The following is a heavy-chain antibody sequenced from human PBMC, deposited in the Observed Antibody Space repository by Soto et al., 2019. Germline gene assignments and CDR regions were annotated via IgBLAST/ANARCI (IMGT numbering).Heavy chain of an antibody. Sequence: SETLSLTCTVSGGSIISFYWSWIRQPPGKGLEWIGYIYYGGSTNYNPSLKSRVTISVDTSKNQVVLTMTNMDPADTATYYCAHRTYCSGGSCYDYWGQGTLVTVSS. V-gene: IGHV4-59*01. CDR2: IYYGGST. CDR3: AHRTYCSGGSCYDY. J-gene: IGHJ4*02. CDR1: GGSIISFY. D-gene: IGHD2-15*01.